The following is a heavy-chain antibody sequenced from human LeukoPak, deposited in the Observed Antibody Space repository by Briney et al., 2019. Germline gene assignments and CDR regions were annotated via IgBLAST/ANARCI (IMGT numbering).Heavy chain of an antibody. CDR2: INHSGST. CDR3: ARADCSSTSCSNFDY. CDR1: GGSISSSSYY. J-gene: IGHJ4*02. D-gene: IGHD2-2*01. Sequence: PSETLSLTCTVSGGSISSSSYYWSWIRQPPGKGLEWIGEINHSGSTNYNPSLKSRVTISVDTSKNQFSLKLSSVTAADTAVYYCARADCSSTSCSNFDYWGQGTLVTVSS. V-gene: IGHV4-39*07.